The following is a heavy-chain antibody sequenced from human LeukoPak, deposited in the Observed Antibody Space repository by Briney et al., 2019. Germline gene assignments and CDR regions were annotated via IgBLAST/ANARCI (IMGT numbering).Heavy chain of an antibody. D-gene: IGHD3-10*02. Sequence: GGSLRLSCAASGFTFSSYGMSWVRQAPGKGLEWVSAITATSSSTHDADTVKGRFTISRDNSKNMLYLQMNSLRAEDTAVYYCARSLRVRGVPDYMDVWGKGTTVIISS. J-gene: IGHJ6*03. CDR1: GFTFSSYG. CDR3: ARSLRVRGVPDYMDV. CDR2: ITATSSST. V-gene: IGHV3-23*01.